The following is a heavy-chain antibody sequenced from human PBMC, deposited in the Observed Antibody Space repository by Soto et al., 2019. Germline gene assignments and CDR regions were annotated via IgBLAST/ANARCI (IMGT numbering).Heavy chain of an antibody. Sequence: EVQLLESGGGLVQPGGSLRLSCAASGFTFSSYAMSWVRQAPGKGLEWVSTISGSGGSTFYADSVKGRFTISRDSSKKPLYRQRNNPRAEDTAVYYWAKGVLLTGVAYFDYWGQGTLVTVSS. CDR2: ISGSGGST. CDR1: GFTFSSYA. D-gene: IGHD7-27*01. CDR3: AKGVLLTGVAYFDY. J-gene: IGHJ4*02. V-gene: IGHV3-23*01.